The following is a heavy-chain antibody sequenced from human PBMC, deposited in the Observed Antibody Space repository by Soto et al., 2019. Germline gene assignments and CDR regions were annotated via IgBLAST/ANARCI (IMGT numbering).Heavy chain of an antibody. J-gene: IGHJ6*02. CDR3: AREPENTAMVPNGMDV. CDR1: GYTFTSYG. Sequence: ASVKVSCKASGYTFTSYGISWVRQAPGQGLEWMGWISAYNGNTNYAQKLQGRVTMTTDTSTSTAYMELRSLRSDDTAVYYCAREPENTAMVPNGMDVWGQGTTVTVSS. D-gene: IGHD5-18*01. CDR2: ISAYNGNT. V-gene: IGHV1-18*04.